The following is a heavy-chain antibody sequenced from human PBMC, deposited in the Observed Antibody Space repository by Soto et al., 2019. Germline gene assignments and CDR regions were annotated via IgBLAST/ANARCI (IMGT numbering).Heavy chain of an antibody. D-gene: IGHD3-10*01. J-gene: IGHJ6*02. CDR2: ISWDGGST. V-gene: IGHV3-43D*03. CDR1: GFTFDDYA. Sequence: GGSLRLSCAASGFTFDDYAMHWVRQAPGKGLEWVSLISWDGGSTYYADSVKGRFTISRDNSKNSLYLQMNSLRAEDTALYYCAKVRGSRGYYGMDVWGQGTTVTVSS. CDR3: AKVRGSRGYYGMDV.